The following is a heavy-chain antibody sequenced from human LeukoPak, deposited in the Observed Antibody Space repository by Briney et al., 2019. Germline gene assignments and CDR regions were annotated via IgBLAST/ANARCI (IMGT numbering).Heavy chain of an antibody. J-gene: IGHJ4*02. CDR3: ARGGSATTSEALSGDFDY. CDR2: IWYDGSNK. V-gene: IGHV3-33*08. Sequence: PGGSLRLSCAASGFTFSSYSMNWVRQAPGKGLEWVAVIWYDGSNKYYADSVKGRFTISRDNSKNTLYLQMNSLRAEDTAVYYCARGGSATTSEALSGDFDYWGQGTLVTVSS. CDR1: GFTFSSYS. D-gene: IGHD2-2*01.